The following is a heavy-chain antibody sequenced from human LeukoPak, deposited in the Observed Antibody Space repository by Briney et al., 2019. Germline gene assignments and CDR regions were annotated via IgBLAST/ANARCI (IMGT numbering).Heavy chain of an antibody. Sequence: SETLSLPCTFSGGSISSRSYYWGGIRQPPGKGLEWIGNIYYSGSTYYNPSLKSRVTISVDTSKNQFSLKLSSVTATDTAVYYCASYQVGATSGFDYWGQGTLVTVSS. V-gene: IGHV4-39*01. CDR3: ASYQVGATSGFDY. CDR1: GGSISSRSYY. J-gene: IGHJ4*02. D-gene: IGHD1-26*01. CDR2: IYYSGST.